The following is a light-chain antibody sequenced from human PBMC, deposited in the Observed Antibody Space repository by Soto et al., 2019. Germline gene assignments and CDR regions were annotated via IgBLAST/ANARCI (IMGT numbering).Light chain of an antibody. V-gene: IGKV2D-29*01. CDR3: MQSVRWCM. Sequence: DVVLTQTPPTLSVTPGQPASISCKSSQTLLHIYGRTYLYRYLQKPGQPPQLLIYEVSNRFSGVPEGFSGSGSGPDVTLTISRVEADDVVVYYYMQSVRWCMFGQGTKGEI. CDR1: QTLLHIYGRTY. CDR2: EVS. J-gene: IGKJ1*01.